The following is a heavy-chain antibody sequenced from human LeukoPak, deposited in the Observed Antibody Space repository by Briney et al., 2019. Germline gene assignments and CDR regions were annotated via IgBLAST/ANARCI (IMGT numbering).Heavy chain of an antibody. V-gene: IGHV4-4*07. D-gene: IGHD5-18*01. CDR2: ISASGSN. CDR1: GGSISSYF. J-gene: IGHJ5*02. Sequence: SETLSLTCIVSGGSISSYFWSWIRQPAGKGLEWIGRISASGSNNYNPSLKSRVTMSIDTSKNQFSLKLSFVTAADTAVYFCAREHVDTANGFDPWGQGTLVTVSS. CDR3: AREHVDTANGFDP.